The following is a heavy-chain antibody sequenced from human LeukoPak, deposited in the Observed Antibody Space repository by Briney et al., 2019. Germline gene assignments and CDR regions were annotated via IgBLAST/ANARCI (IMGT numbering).Heavy chain of an antibody. J-gene: IGHJ4*02. CDR2: INTDGSNT. V-gene: IGHV3-74*01. Sequence: PGGSLRLSCAASGFTFSSYWMHWARQGPGKGPVWLSRINTDGSNTIYADPVKGRFTISRDNARNTLYLQMNSLRVEDTAVYFCARSGRDGYYWAFDSWGQGALVTVSS. CDR3: ARSGRDGYYWAFDS. D-gene: IGHD5-24*01. CDR1: GFTFSSYW.